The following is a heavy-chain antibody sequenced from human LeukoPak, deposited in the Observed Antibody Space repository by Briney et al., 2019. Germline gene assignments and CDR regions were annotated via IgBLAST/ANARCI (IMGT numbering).Heavy chain of an antibody. CDR2: IKPDGSDK. D-gene: IGHD4-23*01. V-gene: IGHV3-7*01. Sequence: GGSLRLSCEASGFTFSTYWMSWVRQAPGKGPECVANIKPDGSDKYYVDSMKGRFTISRDNAKNSLYLQMNNLRAEDTAVYYCARGLNYGGTRDYFDYWGQGTLVTVSS. CDR3: ARGLNYGGTRDYFDY. CDR1: GFTFSTYW. J-gene: IGHJ4*02.